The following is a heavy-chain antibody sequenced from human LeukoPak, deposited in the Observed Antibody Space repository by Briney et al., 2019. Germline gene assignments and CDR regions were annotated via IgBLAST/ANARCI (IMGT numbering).Heavy chain of an antibody. Sequence: ASVKVSCKASGYTFTGYYMHWVRQAPGQGLEWMGWINPNSGGTNYAQKFQGRVTMTRDTSISTAYMELSRLRSDDTAVYYCARDRVPAASTFDYWGQGTLVTVSS. D-gene: IGHD2-2*01. CDR2: INPNSGGT. CDR3: ARDRVPAASTFDY. J-gene: IGHJ4*02. V-gene: IGHV1-2*02. CDR1: GYTFTGYY.